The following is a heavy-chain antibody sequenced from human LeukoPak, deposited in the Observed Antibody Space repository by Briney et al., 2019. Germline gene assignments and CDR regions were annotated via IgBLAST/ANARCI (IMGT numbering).Heavy chain of an antibody. CDR1: GFTFSSYA. Sequence: GGSLRLSCAASGFTFSSYAMHWVRQAPGKGLEWVAVISYDGSNKYYADSVKGRFIISRDNSKNTLYLQMNSLRAEDTAVYYCARGGVADSCYSYWGQGTLVTVSS. CDR3: ARGGVADSCYSY. J-gene: IGHJ4*02. V-gene: IGHV3-30-3*01. CDR2: ISYDGSNK. D-gene: IGHD2-15*01.